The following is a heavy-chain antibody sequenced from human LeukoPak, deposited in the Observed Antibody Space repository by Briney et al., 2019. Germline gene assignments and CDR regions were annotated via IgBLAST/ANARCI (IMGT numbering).Heavy chain of an antibody. Sequence: SGTLSLTCAVSGGSISSSNWWSWVRQPPGKGLEWIGEIYHSGSTNYNPSLKRRVTISVDTSKNQFSLKLSSVTAADTAVYYCERWVEYYYDSSGYYLAAFDIWGQGTVVTVPS. J-gene: IGHJ3*02. D-gene: IGHD3-22*01. CDR3: ERWVEYYYDSSGYYLAAFDI. CDR1: GGSISSSNW. V-gene: IGHV4-4*02. CDR2: IYHSGST.